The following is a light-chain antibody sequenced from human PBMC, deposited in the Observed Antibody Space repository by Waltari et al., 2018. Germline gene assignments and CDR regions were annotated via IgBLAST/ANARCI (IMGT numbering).Light chain of an antibody. CDR3: AAWDDSLNGLV. J-gene: IGLJ3*02. CDR2: GIN. V-gene: IGLV1-44*01. CDR1: SSNIGINT. Sequence: QSVLTQPPSASGTPGQRITISCSGSSSNIGINTVNWYQRLPGTAPKLLIYGINHLPSGVPDRFSGSKSGTSASLAISGLQSEDEADYYCAAWDDSLNGLVFGGGTKLTVL.